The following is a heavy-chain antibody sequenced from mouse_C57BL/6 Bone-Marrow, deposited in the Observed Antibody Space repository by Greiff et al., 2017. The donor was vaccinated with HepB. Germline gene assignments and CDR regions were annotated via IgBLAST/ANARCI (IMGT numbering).Heavy chain of an antibody. CDR3: ASINLDY. D-gene: IGHD1-2*01. Sequence: EVHLVESGPELVKPGASVKIPCKASGYTFTDYNMDWVKQSHGKSLEWIGDINPNNGGTIYNQKFKGKATLTVDKSSSTAYMELRSLTSEDTAVYYCASINLDYWGQGTTLTVSS. CDR1: GYTFTDYN. J-gene: IGHJ2*01. CDR2: INPNNGGT. V-gene: IGHV1-18*01.